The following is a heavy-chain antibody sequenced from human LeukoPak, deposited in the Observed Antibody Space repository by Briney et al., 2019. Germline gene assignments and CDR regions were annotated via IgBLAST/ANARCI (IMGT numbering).Heavy chain of an antibody. J-gene: IGHJ3*02. D-gene: IGHD3-22*01. CDR2: IIPIFGTA. Sequence: ASVKVSCKASGGTFSSYAISWVRQAPGQGLEWMGGIIPIFGTANYAQKFQGRVTITADESTSTAYMELSSLRSEDTAVYYCARENLDVVVVIRPVHHDALDIWGQGTMVTVSS. CDR3: ARENLDVVVVIRPVHHDALDI. CDR1: GGTFSSYA. V-gene: IGHV1-69*13.